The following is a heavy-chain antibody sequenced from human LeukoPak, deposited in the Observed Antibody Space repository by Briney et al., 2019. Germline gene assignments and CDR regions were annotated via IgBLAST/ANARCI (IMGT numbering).Heavy chain of an antibody. CDR3: ARRYFDY. V-gene: IGHV3-7*03. CDR2: IKQDGSEK. Sequence: GGSLRLSCAASGFTFSSYWMQWVRQAPGKGLEWVANIKQDGSEKYYADSVKGRFIISRDNAKNALYLQMSSLRAEDTAIYYCARRYFDYWGQGTLVTVSS. J-gene: IGHJ4*02. CDR1: GFTFSSYW.